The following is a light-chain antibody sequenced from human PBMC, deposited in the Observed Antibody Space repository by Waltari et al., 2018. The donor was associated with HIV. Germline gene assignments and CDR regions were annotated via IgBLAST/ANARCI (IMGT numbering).Light chain of an antibody. CDR1: TSNIGNGF. Sequence: QSLLTQPPSVSAAPGQKVTISCSGTTSNIGNGFVSWYQQRPRTAPKLLIYDNDKRPSGIPDRFSGSQSGTSATLDITGLQTGDEADYYCGTWDTSLYSYVFATGSKVTVL. J-gene: IGLJ1*01. V-gene: IGLV1-51*01. CDR2: DND. CDR3: GTWDTSLYSYV.